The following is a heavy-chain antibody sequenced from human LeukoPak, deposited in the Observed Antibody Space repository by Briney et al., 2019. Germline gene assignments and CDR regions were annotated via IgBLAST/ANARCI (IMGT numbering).Heavy chain of an antibody. D-gene: IGHD3-16*01. CDR1: GFTVSAYA. Sequence: GGSLRLSCAASGFTVSAYAMAWVRQAPGKGLEWVAVIWYDGSNKYYADSVKGRFTISRDNSKNTLYLQMNSLRAEDTAVYYCARGPRGGYWGQGTLVTVSS. V-gene: IGHV3-33*07. CDR2: IWYDGSNK. J-gene: IGHJ4*02. CDR3: ARGPRGGY.